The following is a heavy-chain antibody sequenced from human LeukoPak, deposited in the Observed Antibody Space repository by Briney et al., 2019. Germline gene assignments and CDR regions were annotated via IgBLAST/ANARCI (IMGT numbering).Heavy chain of an antibody. CDR3: ARDPDYDFWSGYYLDGSRFDP. CDR1: GYTFTCYY. V-gene: IGHV1-2*02. D-gene: IGHD3-3*01. Sequence: GASVKVSCKASGYTFTCYYMHWVRQAPGQGLEWMGWINPNSGGTNYAQKFQGRVTMTRDTSISTAYMELSRLRPDDTAVYYCARDPDYDFWSGYYLDGSRFDPWGQGTLVTVSS. CDR2: INPNSGGT. J-gene: IGHJ5*02.